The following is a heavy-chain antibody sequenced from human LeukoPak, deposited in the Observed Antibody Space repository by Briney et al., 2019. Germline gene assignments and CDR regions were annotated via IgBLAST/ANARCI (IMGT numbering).Heavy chain of an antibody. CDR2: IKEDGSET. CDR1: GFTFKKYW. V-gene: IGHV3-7*01. Sequence: GGSLRLSCAASGFTFKKYWMNWVRQVPGKGLECLGNIKEDGSETYYADSVKGRFTISRDNPKNLLFLQINSLRVEDTAVYHCARETPRRGETRDGYRWGQGTLVTVSS. J-gene: IGHJ4*02. CDR3: ARETPRRGETRDGYR. D-gene: IGHD5-24*01.